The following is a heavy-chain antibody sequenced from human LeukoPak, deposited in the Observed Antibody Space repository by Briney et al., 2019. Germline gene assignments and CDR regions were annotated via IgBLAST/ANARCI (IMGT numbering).Heavy chain of an antibody. J-gene: IGHJ4*02. D-gene: IGHD6-19*01. V-gene: IGHV3-9*01. CDR2: ISWNSGSI. CDR1: GFTFDDYA. CDR3: ARAGSSGWYLIRGYYFDY. Sequence: GGSLRLSCAASGFTFDDYAMHWVRHAPGKGLEWVSGISWNSGSIGYADSVKGRFTISRDNAKNSLYLQMNSLRAEDTAVYYCARAGSSGWYLIRGYYFDYWGQGTLVTVSS.